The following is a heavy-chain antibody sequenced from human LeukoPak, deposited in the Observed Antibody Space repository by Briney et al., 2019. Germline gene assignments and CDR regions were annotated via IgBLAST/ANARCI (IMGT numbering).Heavy chain of an antibody. V-gene: IGHV3-21*04. CDR3: AKDSDRIQFSS. D-gene: IGHD5-18*01. J-gene: IGHJ5*02. CDR1: GFTFSSYS. Sequence: GGSLRLSCAASGFTFSSYSMNWVRQAPGKGLEWVSSISGSSSYIYYADSVKGRFTISRDNSKNTLYLQMNSLIVEDTAVYYCAKDSDRIQFSSWGQGTLVTVSS. CDR2: ISGSSSYI.